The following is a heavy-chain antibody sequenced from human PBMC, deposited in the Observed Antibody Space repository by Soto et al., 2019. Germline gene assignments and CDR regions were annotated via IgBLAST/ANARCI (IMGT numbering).Heavy chain of an antibody. V-gene: IGHV3-23*01. CDR3: AKDGCNGGSSRFDY. J-gene: IGHJ4*02. CDR2: ITGSGGST. D-gene: IGHD2-15*01. CDR1: GFTFSTYA. Sequence: LRLSCAASGFTFSTYAMSWVRRAPGKGLEWLSFITGSGGSTYYADSVKGRFTISRDNSKNTLYLQMNSLRAEDTAIYYCAKDGCNGGSSRFDYWGQGALVTVSS.